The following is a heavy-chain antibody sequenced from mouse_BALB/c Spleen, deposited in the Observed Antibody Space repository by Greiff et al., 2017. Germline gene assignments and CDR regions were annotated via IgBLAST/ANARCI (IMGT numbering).Heavy chain of an antibody. D-gene: IGHD2-14*01. CDR2: ISYSGST. Sequence: EVKLVESGPGLVKPSQSLSLTCTVTGYSITSDYAWNWIRQFPGNKLEWLGYISYSGSTSYNPSLKSRISITRDTSKNQFFLQLNSVTTEDTATYYCARMGRYDRCAYWGQGTLVTVSA. CDR3: ARMGRYDRCAY. J-gene: IGHJ3*01. V-gene: IGHV3-2*02. CDR1: GYSITSDYA.